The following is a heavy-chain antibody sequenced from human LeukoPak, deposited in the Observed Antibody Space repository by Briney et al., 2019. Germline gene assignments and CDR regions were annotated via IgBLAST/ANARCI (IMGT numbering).Heavy chain of an antibody. Sequence: GGSLRLSCAASGFTFSSYWMHWVRQTPGKGLVWVSRIKSDGSTIYADSVKGRFTISRDNSKSTLYLQMSSLRAEDTAVYYCAKRSAESSGFFDSWGQGTLVTVSS. CDR1: GFTFSSYW. J-gene: IGHJ4*02. CDR3: AKRSAESSGFFDS. V-gene: IGHV3-74*01. D-gene: IGHD6-19*01. CDR2: IKSDGST.